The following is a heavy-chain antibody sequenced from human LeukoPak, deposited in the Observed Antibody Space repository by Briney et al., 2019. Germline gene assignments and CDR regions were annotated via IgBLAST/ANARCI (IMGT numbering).Heavy chain of an antibody. CDR1: GGSISSYY. CDR3: ARLGYDILTDGFDY. CDR2: IYYNGNT. J-gene: IGHJ4*02. Sequence: SETLSLTCTVSGGSISSYYWVWIRQPPGEGLEWIGYIYYNGNTNYNPSLKSRVTISVDTSKNQFSLKLSSVTAADTAVYYCARLGYDILTDGFDYWGQGTLVTVSS. D-gene: IGHD3-9*01. V-gene: IGHV4-59*08.